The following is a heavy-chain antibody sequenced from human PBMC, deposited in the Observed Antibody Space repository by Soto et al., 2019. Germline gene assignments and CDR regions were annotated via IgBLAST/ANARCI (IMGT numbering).Heavy chain of an antibody. CDR2: TRNKANSYTT. Sequence: GGSLRLSCAASGFTFSDHYMDWVRQAPGKGLEWVGRTRNKANSYTTEYAASVKGRFTISRDDSKNSLYLQMNSLKTEDTAVYYCARGGFWFGVADYWGQGTLVTVSS. D-gene: IGHD3-10*01. CDR1: GFTFSDHY. J-gene: IGHJ4*02. V-gene: IGHV3-72*01. CDR3: ARGGFWFGVADY.